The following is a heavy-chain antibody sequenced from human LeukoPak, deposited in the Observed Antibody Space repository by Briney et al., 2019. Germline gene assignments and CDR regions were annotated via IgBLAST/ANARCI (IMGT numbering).Heavy chain of an antibody. CDR3: AKEIDGRVYAIEDYFDY. Sequence: GGSLRLSCDASGFSFSSYAMSWVRQAPGKGLEWVSAISGSGGSTYYADSVKGRFTISRDNSKNTLYLQMNSLRAEDTAVYYCAKEIDGRVYAIEDYFDYSGQGTLVTVSS. V-gene: IGHV3-23*01. CDR2: ISGSGGST. D-gene: IGHD2-8*01. CDR1: GFSFSSYA. J-gene: IGHJ4*02.